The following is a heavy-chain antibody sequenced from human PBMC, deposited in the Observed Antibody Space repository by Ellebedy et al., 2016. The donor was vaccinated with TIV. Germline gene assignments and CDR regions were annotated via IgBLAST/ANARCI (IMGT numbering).Heavy chain of an antibody. CDR3: ARKGHGGSYNFYYGMDV. J-gene: IGHJ6*02. Sequence: PGGSLRLSCTASGLTFSSYSMNWVRQAPGKGLEWVSYISSSSSTIYYADSVKGRFTISRDSAKNSLYLQMNSLRDEDTAVYYCARKGHGGSYNFYYGMDVWGQGTTVTVSS. CDR1: GLTFSSYS. CDR2: ISSSSSTI. V-gene: IGHV3-48*02. D-gene: IGHD2-15*01.